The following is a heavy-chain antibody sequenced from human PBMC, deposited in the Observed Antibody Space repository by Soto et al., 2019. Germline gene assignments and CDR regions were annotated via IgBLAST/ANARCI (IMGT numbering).Heavy chain of an antibody. D-gene: IGHD3-22*01. CDR1: GFTFSSYA. Sequence: PGGSLRLSCAASGFTFSSYAMSWVRQAPGKGLEWVSAISGSGGSTYYADSVKGRFTISRDNSKNTLYLQMNSLRAEDTAVYYCVTYYYDSSGYNPYPRPSNYGMDVWGQGTTVTVSS. CDR3: VTYYYDSSGYNPYPRPSNYGMDV. CDR2: ISGSGGST. V-gene: IGHV3-23*01. J-gene: IGHJ6*02.